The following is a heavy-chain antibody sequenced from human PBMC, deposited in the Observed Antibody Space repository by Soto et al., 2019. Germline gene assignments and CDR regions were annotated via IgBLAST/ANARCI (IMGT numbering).Heavy chain of an antibody. J-gene: IGHJ4*02. CDR1: GFTFSTHD. Sequence: PGGSLRLSCAASGFTFSTHDMSWVRQAPGKGLEWVSTMSTSGGTYYADSVKGRFTISRDNSKKTLYLQMNSLRAGDTAVYYCAKFHDTGCSYFDHWGQGTLVTVSS. CDR2: MSTSGGT. D-gene: IGHD2-15*01. CDR3: AKFHDTGCSYFDH. V-gene: IGHV3-23*01.